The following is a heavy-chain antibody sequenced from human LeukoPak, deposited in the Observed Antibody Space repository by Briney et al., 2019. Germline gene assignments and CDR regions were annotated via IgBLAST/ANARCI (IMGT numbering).Heavy chain of an antibody. J-gene: IGHJ4*02. D-gene: IGHD3-10*02. CDR3: ARVFGTYYLDY. CDR1: GFTFSNYW. V-gene: IGHV3-7*03. Sequence: GGSLRLSCAASGFTFSNYWMNWVRQAPGKGLEWVANIKRDGSEKYYVDSVKGRFTISRDNAKNLLYLQMNSLRDEDTAVYYCARVFGTYYLDYWGQGTLVTVSS. CDR2: IKRDGSEK.